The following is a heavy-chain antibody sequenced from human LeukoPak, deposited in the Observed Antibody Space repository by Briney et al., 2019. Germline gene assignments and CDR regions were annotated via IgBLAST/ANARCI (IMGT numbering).Heavy chain of an antibody. Sequence: GGSLRLSCAVSGFNFDIAWMNWVRQAPGEGLECVGRIKSKSDGAATDYAAPVRGRFTISIDEPKNTLNLQMNSLKTEDTGVYYCVSRDAYKPRYYMDVWGKGTTVTVSS. CDR2: IKSKSDGAAT. J-gene: IGHJ6*03. V-gene: IGHV3-15*01. CDR3: VSRDAYKPRYYMDV. CDR1: GFNFDIAW. D-gene: IGHD5-24*01.